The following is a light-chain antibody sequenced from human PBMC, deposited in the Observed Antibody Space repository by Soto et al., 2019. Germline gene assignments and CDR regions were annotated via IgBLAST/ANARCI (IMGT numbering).Light chain of an antibody. CDR3: ATWDSSLSAVV. J-gene: IGLJ2*01. Sequence: QSVLTQPPSVSAAPGQRVTISCSGSSSNIGNNYISWYQQFPGTAPKLLIINSDKRPSGIPDRFSGSKSGTSATLGITGLQTGDEAAYYCATWDSSLSAVVFGGGTKLTVL. CDR2: NSD. CDR1: SSNIGNNY. V-gene: IGLV1-51*01.